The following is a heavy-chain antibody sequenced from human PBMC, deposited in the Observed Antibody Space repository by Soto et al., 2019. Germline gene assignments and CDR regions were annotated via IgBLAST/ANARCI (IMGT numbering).Heavy chain of an antibody. Sequence: LGESLKISCKGSGYSFTSYWISWVRQMPGKGLEWMGRIDPSDSYTNYSPSFQGHVTISADKSISTAYLQWSSLKASDTAMYYCARQAAGYYYYYGMDVWGQGTTVTVSS. D-gene: IGHD6-25*01. V-gene: IGHV5-10-1*01. CDR3: ARQAAGYYYYYGMDV. J-gene: IGHJ6*02. CDR1: GYSFTSYW. CDR2: IDPSDSYT.